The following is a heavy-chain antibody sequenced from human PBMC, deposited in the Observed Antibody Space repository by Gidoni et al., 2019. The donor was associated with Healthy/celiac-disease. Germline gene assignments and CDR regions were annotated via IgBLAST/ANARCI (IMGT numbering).Heavy chain of an antibody. Sequence: QVQLMQSGAEVKKPGASVKVSCKASGYTFTSYAMHWVRQAPGQRLEWMGWINAGNGNTKYSQKFQGRVTITRDTSASTAYMELSSLRSEDTAVYYCARDVAARPGNYYYYYGMDVWGQGTTVTVSS. CDR2: INAGNGNT. J-gene: IGHJ6*02. V-gene: IGHV1-3*01. CDR1: GYTFTSYA. CDR3: ARDVAARPGNYYYYYGMDV. D-gene: IGHD6-6*01.